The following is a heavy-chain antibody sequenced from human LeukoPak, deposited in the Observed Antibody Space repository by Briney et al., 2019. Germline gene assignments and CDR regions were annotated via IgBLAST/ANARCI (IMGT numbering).Heavy chain of an antibody. V-gene: IGHV3-33*01. Sequence: LKISCAASGFAFSSFGMHWVRQAPGKGLEWVAVIWYDGTNKYYADSVKGRFTISRDNSKNTLYLQMNSLRAEDTAVYYCARATVTRWFDPWGQGTLVTVSS. CDR3: ARATVTRWFDP. J-gene: IGHJ5*02. CDR2: IWYDGTNK. D-gene: IGHD4-17*01. CDR1: GFAFSSFG.